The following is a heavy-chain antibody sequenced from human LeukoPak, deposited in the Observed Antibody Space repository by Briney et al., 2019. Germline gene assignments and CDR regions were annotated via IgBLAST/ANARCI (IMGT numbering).Heavy chain of an antibody. V-gene: IGHV6-1*01. J-gene: IGHJ4*02. CDR1: GDSVSTASNA. CDR2: TYYNSKWYT. D-gene: IGHD1-26*01. CDR3: ARHGREAIGFDY. Sequence: SQTLSLTCAISGDSVSTASNAWYWIRQSPSRGLEWLGRTYYNSKWYTDYAVSVSGRTTINPDTSRNQLSLQLSFVTPEDTAVYYCARHGREAIGFDYWGQGTLVTVSS.